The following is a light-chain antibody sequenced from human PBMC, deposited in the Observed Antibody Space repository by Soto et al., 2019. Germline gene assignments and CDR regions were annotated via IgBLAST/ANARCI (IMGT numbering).Light chain of an antibody. CDR3: QQRVHWLT. V-gene: IGKV3D-20*02. J-gene: IGKJ4*01. CDR1: QSISSRY. Sequence: EIVLTQSPGTLSLSPGERATLSCRASQSISSRYLAWYQQKPGQAPRLLFYGASTGATGLPARFSGSGSGTDFTLTISSLEPEDSAVYYCQQRVHWLTFGGGTKVDIK. CDR2: GAS.